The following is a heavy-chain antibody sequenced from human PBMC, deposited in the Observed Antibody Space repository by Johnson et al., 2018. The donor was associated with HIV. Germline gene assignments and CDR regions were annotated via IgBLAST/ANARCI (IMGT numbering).Heavy chain of an antibody. V-gene: IGHV3-30*04. Sequence: QVQLVESGGGVVQPGGSLRLSCAASGFTFSSYAMPWVRQAPGKGLEWVAVISYDGSNKYYANSVKGRFTIFRDNSENTMYLQMNRLRAEDTAVYYCARGFDAFDIWGQGTMVTVSS. CDR2: ISYDGSNK. J-gene: IGHJ3*02. CDR3: ARGFDAFDI. CDR1: GFTFSSYA.